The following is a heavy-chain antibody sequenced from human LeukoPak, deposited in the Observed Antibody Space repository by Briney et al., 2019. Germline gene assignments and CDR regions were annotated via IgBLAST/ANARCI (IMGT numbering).Heavy chain of an antibody. CDR1: GLTVGTVH. Sequence: PGGSLRLSCAASGLTVGTVHRSGAGQAPGRGLGWVAVSYSGGSRSYAESVKGRFTISRDNSQNTLYLQMNSLRAEDTAVYYCARVWELSFDYWGQGTLVTVSS. CDR3: ARVWELSFDY. CDR2: SYSGGSR. D-gene: IGHD1-26*01. V-gene: IGHV3-53*01. J-gene: IGHJ4*02.